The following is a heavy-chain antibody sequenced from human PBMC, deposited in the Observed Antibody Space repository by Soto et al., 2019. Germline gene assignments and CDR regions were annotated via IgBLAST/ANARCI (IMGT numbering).Heavy chain of an antibody. J-gene: IGHJ5*02. D-gene: IGHD1-7*01. V-gene: IGHV3-33*01. CDR1: GFTFSSYG. CDR2: IWYDGSNK. Sequence: QVQLVESGGGVVQPGRSLRLSCAASGFTFSSYGMHWVRQAPGKGLEWVAVIWYDGSNKYYADSVKGRFTISRDNSKNTLYLQMNSLRAEDTVLHYCARDGGDNWNYGNWFDPWGQGTLVNGSS. CDR3: ARDGGDNWNYGNWFDP.